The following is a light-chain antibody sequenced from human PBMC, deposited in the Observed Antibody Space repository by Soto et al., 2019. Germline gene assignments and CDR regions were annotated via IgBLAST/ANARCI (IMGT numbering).Light chain of an antibody. CDR2: GAS. CDR3: QHYDNWPFT. CDR1: QSVRSN. V-gene: IGKV3-15*01. Sequence: EIVLTQSPGTLSLSPGERATLSCRASQSVRSNFLAWYQQKPGQAPRLLIYGASTRATGIPARFSGSGSRTEFTLTITSLQSEDIAIYYCQHYDNWPFTFGQGTKVDIK. J-gene: IGKJ2*01.